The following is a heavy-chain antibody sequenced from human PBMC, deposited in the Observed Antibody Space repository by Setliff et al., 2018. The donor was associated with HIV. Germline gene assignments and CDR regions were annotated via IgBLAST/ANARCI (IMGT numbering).Heavy chain of an antibody. CDR3: ARDYSRYTWNYFDY. J-gene: IGHJ4*02. CDR2: ISTSGNFI. V-gene: IGHV3-21*04. CDR1: GFTFSAYS. D-gene: IGHD1-20*01. Sequence: GGSLRLSCAASGFTFSAYSMNWVRQVPGKGLEWVSCISTSGNFIYYADSVKGRFTVSRDNAKKSLYLQMNSLRAEDTALYYCARDYSRYTWNYFDYWGQGTLVTVSS.